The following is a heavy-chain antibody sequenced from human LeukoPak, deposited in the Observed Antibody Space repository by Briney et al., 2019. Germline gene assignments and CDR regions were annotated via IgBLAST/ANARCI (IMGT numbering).Heavy chain of an antibody. J-gene: IGHJ6*02. CDR3: ARVNVDSAMGIYYYYGMDV. Sequence: ASVKVSCKASGYIFTTYAVNWVRQAPGQGLEWVGWFNTNTGNPTYGQDFTGRFVFSLDTSVSTAYLQISSLRTEDTAVYYCARVNVDSAMGIYYYYGMDVWGQGTTVTVSS. V-gene: IGHV7-4-1*02. CDR1: GYIFTTYA. CDR2: FNTNTGNP. D-gene: IGHD5-18*01.